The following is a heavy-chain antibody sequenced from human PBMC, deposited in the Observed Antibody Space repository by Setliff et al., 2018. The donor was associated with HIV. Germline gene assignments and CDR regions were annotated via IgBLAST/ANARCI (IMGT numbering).Heavy chain of an antibody. CDR2: SIPLFGTV. Sequence: SVKVSCKASGDTFSNSALTWVRQAPGQGLEWMGGSIPLFGTVKYAQKFQGRVTVTTDELMTTAYMELSSLRAEDTAVYYCARGNYGGLYYYYGMDVWGQGTTVTVSS. J-gene: IGHJ6*02. D-gene: IGHD1-7*01. V-gene: IGHV1-69*05. CDR1: GDTFSNSA. CDR3: ARGNYGGLYYYYGMDV.